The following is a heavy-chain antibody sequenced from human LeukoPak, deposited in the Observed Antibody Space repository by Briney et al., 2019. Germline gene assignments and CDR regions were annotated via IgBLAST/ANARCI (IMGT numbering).Heavy chain of an antibody. Sequence: GESLKISCKASGYSFTSYWIGWLRQLPGKGLEWMGIIYPYDSDTRYSPSFQGQVTISADESISTAYLQWSNLKASDTAMYYCARHIGYSAWNPDYWGQGTLVTVSS. CDR2: IYPYDSDT. CDR1: GYSFTSYW. V-gene: IGHV5-51*01. CDR3: ARHIGYSAWNPDY. J-gene: IGHJ4*02. D-gene: IGHD5-12*01.